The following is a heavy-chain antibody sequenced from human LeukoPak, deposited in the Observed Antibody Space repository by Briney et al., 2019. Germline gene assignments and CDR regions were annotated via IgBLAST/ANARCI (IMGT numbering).Heavy chain of an antibody. Sequence: GGSLRLSCEASGFTFSNYAMNWVRQAPGRGLEWVSTVGSSFSMHYADSVEGRFTISRDNPKSTLYLQLNNLRDEDTAIYYCARGTSWISPDWYMDVWGEGTTVTVSS. CDR1: GFTFSNYA. CDR2: VGSSFSM. D-gene: IGHD1-14*01. J-gene: IGHJ6*03. CDR3: ARGTSWISPDWYMDV. V-gene: IGHV3-23*01.